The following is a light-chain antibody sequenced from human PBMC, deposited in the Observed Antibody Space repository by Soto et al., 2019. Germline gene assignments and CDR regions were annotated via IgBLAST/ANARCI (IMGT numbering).Light chain of an antibody. CDR2: AAS. V-gene: IGKV3D-15*01. J-gene: IGKJ1*01. CDR3: QQYGSSSWT. CDR1: QSISGA. Sequence: EIVMTQSPATLSVSPGGRATLSCRASQSISGALAWYQQKPGQAPRLLIYAASTRATGIPARFSGSGSGTEFTLTISRLEPEDFAVYYCQQYGSSSWTFGQGTKVDI.